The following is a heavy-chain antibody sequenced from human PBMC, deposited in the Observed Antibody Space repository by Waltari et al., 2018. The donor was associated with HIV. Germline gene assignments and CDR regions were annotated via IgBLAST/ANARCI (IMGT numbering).Heavy chain of an antibody. D-gene: IGHD1-26*01. V-gene: IGHV3-30*18. CDR2: ISYDGRHI. Sequence: QAQLVEPGGGVVQQGGSLRISCVASGFTFDNCGIHWVRQAPGKGLDWVASISYDGRHIYYADSVNGRFTISRDNSKNTVYLQMTSLRPEDTTVYSCAKEGWDLLEFGYYFDSWGQGTLVTVSS. J-gene: IGHJ4*01. CDR1: GFTFDNCG. CDR3: AKEGWDLLEFGYYFDS.